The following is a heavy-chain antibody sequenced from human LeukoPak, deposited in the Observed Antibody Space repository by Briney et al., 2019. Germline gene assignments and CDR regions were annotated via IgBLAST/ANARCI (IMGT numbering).Heavy chain of an antibody. CDR1: GFTFSSYD. J-gene: IGHJ4*02. CDR3: ARDQDLLTGFDY. V-gene: IGHV3-13*01. CDR2: IGTAGDT. Sequence: PGGSLRLSCAASGFTFSSYDMHWVRQATGKGLEWVSAIGTAGDTYYPGSVKGRFTISRENAKNSLYLQMNSLRAEDTAVYYCARDQDLLTGFDYWGQGTLVTVSS. D-gene: IGHD3-9*01.